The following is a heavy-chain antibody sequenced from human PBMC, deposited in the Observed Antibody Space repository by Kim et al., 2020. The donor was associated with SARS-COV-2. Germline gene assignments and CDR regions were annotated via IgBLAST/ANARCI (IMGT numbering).Heavy chain of an antibody. Sequence: GGSLRLSCAASGVSFSTYSVNWVRQAPGKGLEWVASTSISSPHIYYGDSVKGRFSISRDSAKKSVFLDMNNLSAEDTAVYFCATRLIPYGDHDPFFHLWGQGTLVTVSS. J-gene: IGHJ4*02. CDR2: TSISSPHI. CDR3: ATRLIPYGDHDPFFHL. CDR1: GVSFSTYS. D-gene: IGHD4-17*01. V-gene: IGHV3-21*01.